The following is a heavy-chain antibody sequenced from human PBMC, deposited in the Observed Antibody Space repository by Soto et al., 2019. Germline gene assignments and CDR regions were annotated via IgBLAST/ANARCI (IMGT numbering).Heavy chain of an antibody. Sequence: GGSLRLSCSASGFTFRTIAMQWVRQAPGKGLEYVAAINSNGLNTYYAGFVKGRFNISRDNSKNTVSLQMTSLRTEDTAVYYYVKGLFLGARVYASWGQGTLVTVSS. CDR1: GFTFRTIA. D-gene: IGHD3-10*01. CDR2: INSNGLNT. CDR3: VKGLFLGARVYAS. J-gene: IGHJ5*02. V-gene: IGHV3-64D*06.